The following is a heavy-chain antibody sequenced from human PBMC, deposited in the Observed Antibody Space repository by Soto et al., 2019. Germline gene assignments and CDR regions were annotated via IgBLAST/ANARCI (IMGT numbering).Heavy chain of an antibody. D-gene: IGHD3-10*01. Sequence: PSEPRSFPVTLSYAPIKIYHWTWFPQPPGKGLEWIAYIYYTEITNFNPSLKSRVTISMDTSKNQFSLKLRSVTAADTAVYYCATLRGLGDVSPYFDYWGQGLMVT. CDR3: ATLRGLGDVSPYFDY. J-gene: IGHJ4*02. CDR2: IYYTEIT. CDR1: YAPIKIYH. V-gene: IGHV4-59*08.